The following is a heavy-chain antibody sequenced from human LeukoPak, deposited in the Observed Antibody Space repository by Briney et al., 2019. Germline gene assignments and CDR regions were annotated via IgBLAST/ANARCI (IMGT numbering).Heavy chain of an antibody. J-gene: IGHJ4*02. D-gene: IGHD2/OR15-2a*01. Sequence: PQASVEVSCKASAYTFSDYYVHWVRQAPGQGLEWMGWFHPSSGGAGYAQKFQGRVIMTRDTSISTAYMQLTRLTSDDTAVYYYAIKRIHGNPFDYWGQGTLVTVSS. V-gene: IGHV1-2*02. CDR3: AIKRIHGNPFDY. CDR2: FHPSSGGA. CDR1: AYTFSDYY.